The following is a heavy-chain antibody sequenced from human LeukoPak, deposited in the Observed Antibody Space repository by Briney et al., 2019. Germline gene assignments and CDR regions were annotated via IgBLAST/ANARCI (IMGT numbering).Heavy chain of an antibody. V-gene: IGHV1-18*01. Sequence: ASVKVSCKASGYTFTSYGISWVRQAPGQGLEWMGWISAYNGNTNYAQNLQGRVTMTTDTSTSTTYMELSSLRSEDTAVYYCARDGAVYGENWFDPWGQGTLVTVSS. D-gene: IGHD4-17*01. CDR1: GYTFTSYG. CDR2: ISAYNGNT. J-gene: IGHJ5*02. CDR3: ARDGAVYGENWFDP.